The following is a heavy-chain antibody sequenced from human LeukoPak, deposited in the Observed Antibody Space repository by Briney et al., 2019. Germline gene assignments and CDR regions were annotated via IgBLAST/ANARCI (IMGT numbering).Heavy chain of an antibody. D-gene: IGHD5-12*01. V-gene: IGHV1-2*02. Sequence: GASVKVSCKASGYTFTGYYMHWVRQAPGQGLKWMGWINPNSGGTNYAQKFQGRVTMTRDTSISTAYMELSRLRSDDTAVYYCARDQGYSGYVWFDPWGQGTLVTVSS. CDR2: INPNSGGT. CDR1: GYTFTGYY. J-gene: IGHJ5*02. CDR3: ARDQGYSGYVWFDP.